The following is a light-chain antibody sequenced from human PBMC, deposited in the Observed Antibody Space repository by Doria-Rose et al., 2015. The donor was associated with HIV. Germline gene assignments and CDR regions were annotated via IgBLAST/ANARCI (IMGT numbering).Light chain of an antibody. J-gene: IGKJ3*01. V-gene: IGKV4-1*01. CDR1: QSLLYTSKNY. Sequence: DIRVTQSPESLGMSLGERATLNCKSNQSLLYTSKNYLAWYQQMPGQPPKLLIYWASTRQSGVPARFSGSGSGTDFTLTISSLEAEDVAVYYCQQYYDTPSFGLGTTVDIK. CDR2: WAS. CDR3: QQYYDTPS.